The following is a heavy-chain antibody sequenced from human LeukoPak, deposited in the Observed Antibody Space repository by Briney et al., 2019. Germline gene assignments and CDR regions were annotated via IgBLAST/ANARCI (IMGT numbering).Heavy chain of an antibody. J-gene: IGHJ3*02. D-gene: IGHD3-3*01. CDR2: IYTSGST. V-gene: IGHV4-61*02. CDR3: AREPYGDFWSAGTTDAFDI. Sequence: SETLSLTCTVSGGSISSGSYYWSWIRQPAGKGLEWIGRIYTSGSTNYNPSLKSRVTISVDTSKNQFSLKLSSVTAADTAVYYCAREPYGDFWSAGTTDAFDIWGQGTMVTVSS. CDR1: GGSISSGSYY.